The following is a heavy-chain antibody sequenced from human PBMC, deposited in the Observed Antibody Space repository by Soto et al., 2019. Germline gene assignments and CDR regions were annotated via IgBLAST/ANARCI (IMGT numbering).Heavy chain of an antibody. CDR1: GDSVSSNSAA. Sequence: QTLSLTCAISGDSVSSNSAAWNWIRQSPSRGLEWLGRTYYRSKWYNDYAVSVKSRITINPDTSKNQFSLQLNSVTPEDTAVYYCARDFRVVVPAAPSNWFDPWGQGTLVTVSS. CDR3: ARDFRVVVPAAPSNWFDP. D-gene: IGHD2-2*01. CDR2: TYYRSKWYN. V-gene: IGHV6-1*01. J-gene: IGHJ5*02.